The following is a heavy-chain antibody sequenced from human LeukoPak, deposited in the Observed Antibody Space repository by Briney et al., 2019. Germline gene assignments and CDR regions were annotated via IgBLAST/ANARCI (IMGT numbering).Heavy chain of an antibody. V-gene: IGHV4-59*11. CDR2: IFHIGST. D-gene: IGHD6-6*01. CDR3: AKEGGPARPGLDS. CDR1: GASMTSHY. Sequence: SETLSLTCTVSGASMTSHYWTWMRQDPGTGLEWIGNIFHIGSTSYNPALESRVTISLDTSNNQFSLKMTSVTPAGTAVYYCAKEGGPARPGLDSWGQGTLITVSS. J-gene: IGHJ4*02.